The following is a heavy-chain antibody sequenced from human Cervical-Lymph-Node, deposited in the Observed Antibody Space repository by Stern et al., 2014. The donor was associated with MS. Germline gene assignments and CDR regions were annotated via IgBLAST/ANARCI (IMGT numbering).Heavy chain of an antibody. CDR3: ARGELKEGLVRGMDV. CDR1: GGTFSSSA. Sequence: VQLVESGAEVKKPGSSVKVSCKASGGTFSSSAIRWVRQAPGQGLEWLGGYIPIFGTANYAQKFQGRVTITADESTSTAYMELSSLRSEDTAVYYCARGELKEGLVRGMDVWGQGTTVTVSS. CDR2: YIPIFGTA. D-gene: IGHD1-26*01. V-gene: IGHV1-69*01. J-gene: IGHJ6*02.